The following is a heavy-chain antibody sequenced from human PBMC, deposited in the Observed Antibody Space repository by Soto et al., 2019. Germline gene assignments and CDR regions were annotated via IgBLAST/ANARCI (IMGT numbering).Heavy chain of an antibody. CDR2: IIPIFGTA. J-gene: IGHJ6*02. D-gene: IGHD6-19*01. CDR1: GGTFSSYA. CDR3: AREVEAVAGNPRYYYGMDV. Sequence: QVQLVQSGAEVKKPGSSVKVSCKASGGTFSSYAISWVRQAPGQGLEWMGGIIPIFGTANYAQKFQGRVTITADKSTSTAYMELSSLRSEDTAVYYCAREVEAVAGNPRYYYGMDVWGQGTTVTVSS. V-gene: IGHV1-69*06.